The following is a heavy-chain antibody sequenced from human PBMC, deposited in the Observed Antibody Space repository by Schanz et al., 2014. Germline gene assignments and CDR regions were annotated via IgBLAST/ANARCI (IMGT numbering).Heavy chain of an antibody. CDR3: ARSAGRDFWSGYYTRFDY. V-gene: IGHV1-18*01. J-gene: IGHJ4*02. D-gene: IGHD3-3*01. CDR2: ISAYNGNT. Sequence: QVQVVQSGAELKKPGASVKVSCKASGYTFTSYGINWVRQAPGQGLEWMGWISAYNGNTKYPQKLQGRVTMTTDTSTSTAYMELRSLRSDDTAVYYCARSAGRDFWSGYYTRFDYWGQGTLVTVSS. CDR1: GYTFTSYG.